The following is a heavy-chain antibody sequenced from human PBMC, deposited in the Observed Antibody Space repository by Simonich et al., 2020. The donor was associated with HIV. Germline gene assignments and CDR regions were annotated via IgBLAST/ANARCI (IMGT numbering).Heavy chain of an antibody. CDR1: GGSFSGYY. V-gene: IGHV4-34*01. CDR3: ARRHPTTVTTPYFDY. D-gene: IGHD4-17*01. Sequence: QVQLQQWGAGLLKPSETLSLTCAVYGGSFSGYYWSWIRQHPGKGLDLIGEINHRGSTHHNPSLKSRVTISVDTSKNQFSLKLSSVTAADTAVYYCARRHPTTVTTPYFDYWGQGTLVTVSS. CDR2: INHRGST. J-gene: IGHJ4*02.